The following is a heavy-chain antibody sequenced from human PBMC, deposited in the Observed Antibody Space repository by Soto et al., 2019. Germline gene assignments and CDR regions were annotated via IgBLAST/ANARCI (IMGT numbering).Heavy chain of an antibody. CDR1: GGTFSTYP. J-gene: IGHJ6*02. CDR3: ARATGNYYYYGCMS. Sequence: QVLLVQSGAEMRRPGSSVKVSCKASGGTFSTYPISWVRQAPGQGLEWMGGIVPILRSANYAQRFQDRVTITADESTATAYMNLSSLTSEDTAIYYCARATGNYYYYGCMSGAKGPRSSSP. V-gene: IGHV1-69*01. CDR2: IVPILRSA. D-gene: IGHD7-27*01.